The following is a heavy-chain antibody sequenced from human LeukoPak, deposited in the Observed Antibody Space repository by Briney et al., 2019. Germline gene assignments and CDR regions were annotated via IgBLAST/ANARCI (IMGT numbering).Heavy chain of an antibody. CDR1: GFTFSSYA. CDR2: ISGSGGST. D-gene: IGHD6-19*01. V-gene: IGHV3-23*01. J-gene: IGHJ3*02. CDR3: AKGGYSSGWHDAFDI. Sequence: AGGSLRLSCAASGFTFSSYAMSWVRQAPGKGLEWVSAISGSGGSTYYADSVKGRFTISRDNSKNTLYLQMNSLRAEDTAVYYCAKGGYSSGWHDAFDIWGQGTMVTVSS.